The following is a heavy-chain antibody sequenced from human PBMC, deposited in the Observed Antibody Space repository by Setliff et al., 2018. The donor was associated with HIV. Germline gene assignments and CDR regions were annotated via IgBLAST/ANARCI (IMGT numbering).Heavy chain of an antibody. Sequence: ASVKVSCKASGYTFTSYAMHWVRQAPGQRLEWMGWINAGNGNTKYSQKFQGRVTITRDTSASTAYMELSSLRSEDTAVYYCARDSSGWSPFGYWGQGTLVTVSS. D-gene: IGHD6-19*01. J-gene: IGHJ4*02. CDR1: GYTFTSYA. V-gene: IGHV1-3*01. CDR2: INAGNGNT. CDR3: ARDSSGWSPFGY.